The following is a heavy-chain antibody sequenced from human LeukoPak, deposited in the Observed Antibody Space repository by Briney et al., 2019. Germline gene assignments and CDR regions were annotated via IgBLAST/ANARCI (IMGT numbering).Heavy chain of an antibody. CDR3: ARGPSTTARYFDY. CDR1: GGSISSYY. CDR2: IYYSGST. D-gene: IGHD4-17*01. J-gene: IGHJ4*02. V-gene: IGHV4-59*01. Sequence: SETLSLTCTVSGGSISSYYWSWIRQPPGKGLEWIGYIYYSGSTNYNPSLKSRVTISVDTSKNQFSLKLSSVTAADTAVYYCARGPSTTARYFDYWGQGTLLTVSS.